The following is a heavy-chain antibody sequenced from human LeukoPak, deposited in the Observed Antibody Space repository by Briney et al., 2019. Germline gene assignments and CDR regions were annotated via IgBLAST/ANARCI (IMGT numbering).Heavy chain of an antibody. CDR3: AKSNGYGLIDI. CDR1: GFTFSSYA. V-gene: IGHV3-23*01. D-gene: IGHD3-10*01. Sequence: GGSLRLSCAASGFTFSSYAMSWVRQAPGKGLEWVSGISGSGGSTYYADSVKGRFTISRDNSKNTLYLQMNSLRAGDTAVYYCAKSNGYGLIDIWGQGTMVTVSS. CDR2: ISGSGGST. J-gene: IGHJ3*02.